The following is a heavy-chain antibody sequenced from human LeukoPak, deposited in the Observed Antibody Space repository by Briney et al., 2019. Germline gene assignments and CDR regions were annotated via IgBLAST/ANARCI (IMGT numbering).Heavy chain of an antibody. CDR2: IYYSGST. CDR1: GGSISSYY. D-gene: IGHD3-10*01. Sequence: PSQTLSLTCTVSGGSISSYYWSWIRQPPGKGLEWIGYIYYSGSTNYNPSLKSRVTISVDTSKNQFSLKLSSATAADTAVYYCARTTMVRGNPETGHFDYWGQGILVTVSS. V-gene: IGHV4-59*01. CDR3: ARTTMVRGNPETGHFDY. J-gene: IGHJ4*02.